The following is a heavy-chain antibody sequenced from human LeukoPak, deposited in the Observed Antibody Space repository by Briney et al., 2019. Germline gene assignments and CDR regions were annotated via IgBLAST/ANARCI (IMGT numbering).Heavy chain of an antibody. CDR3: ARDDASRENWLDP. CDR2: IYHSGST. V-gene: IGHV4-30-2*01. Sequence: SETLSLTCTVSGGSISSGGYYWSWIRQPPGKGLEWIGYIYHSGSTYYNPSLKSRVTISVDRSKNQFSLKLSSVTAADTAVYYCARDDASRENWLDPWGQGTLVTVSS. CDR1: GGSISSGGYY. J-gene: IGHJ5*02. D-gene: IGHD2-2*01.